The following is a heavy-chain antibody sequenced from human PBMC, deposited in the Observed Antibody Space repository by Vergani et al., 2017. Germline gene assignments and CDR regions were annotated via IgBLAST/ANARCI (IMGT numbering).Heavy chain of an antibody. J-gene: IGHJ4*02. V-gene: IGHV3-30*02. CDR2: IQFDGSNQ. Sequence: QVQLVESGGGVVQRGGSLRLSCATSGFTLSNYYMQWIRQGPGKGLEFVAFIQFDGSNQYYADSVKGRFTLSRDFSKNTLYLQMHSLRTDDTATYYCAKHFRGWGIDYWGQGTQVIVSS. CDR1: GFTLSNYY. CDR3: AKHFRGWGIDY. D-gene: IGHD3-16*01.